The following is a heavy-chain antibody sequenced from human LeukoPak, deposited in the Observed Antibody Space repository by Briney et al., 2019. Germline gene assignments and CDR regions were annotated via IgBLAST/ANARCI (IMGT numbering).Heavy chain of an antibody. J-gene: IGHJ3*02. V-gene: IGHV4-39*07. CDR3: ARVVAGSHAFDI. CDR1: GGSISSGNYY. Sequence: PSETLSLTCTVSGGSISSGNYYWSWIRQPPGKGLEWIGSIYYSGSTYYNPSLKSRVTISVDTSKNQFSLKLSSVTAADTAVYYCARVVAGSHAFDIWGQGTMVTVSS. D-gene: IGHD6-19*01. CDR2: IYYSGST.